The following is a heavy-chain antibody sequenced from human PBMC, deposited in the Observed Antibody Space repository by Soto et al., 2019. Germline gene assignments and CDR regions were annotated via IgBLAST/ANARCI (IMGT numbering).Heavy chain of an antibody. CDR2: IYYSGST. CDR3: ARTASSGSYYGSLLVDH. Sequence: SETLSLTCTVSGGSISSYYWSWIRQPPGKGLEWIGYIYYSGSTNYNPSIKSRVTISVDTSKNQFSLKLSFVTAADTAVYYCARTASSGSYYGSLLVDHWGQGTLVTVSS. V-gene: IGHV4-59*01. CDR1: GGSISSYY. D-gene: IGHD1-26*01. J-gene: IGHJ5*02.